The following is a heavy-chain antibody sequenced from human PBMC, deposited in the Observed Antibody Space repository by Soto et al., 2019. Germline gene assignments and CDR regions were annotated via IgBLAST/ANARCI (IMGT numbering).Heavy chain of an antibody. V-gene: IGHV2-5*02. D-gene: IGHD6-19*01. Sequence: QITLKESGPTLVKPTQTLTLTCTFSGFSLSTSGVGVGWIRQPPGKALEWLALIYWDDDKRYSPSLKSRLTTTKDTPKHQVVLTMTNMDPVDTATYYRAHSRIAGTGGALDIWGQGTMVTVSS. CDR2: IYWDDDK. J-gene: IGHJ3*02. CDR3: AHSRIAGTGGALDI. CDR1: GFSLSTSGVG.